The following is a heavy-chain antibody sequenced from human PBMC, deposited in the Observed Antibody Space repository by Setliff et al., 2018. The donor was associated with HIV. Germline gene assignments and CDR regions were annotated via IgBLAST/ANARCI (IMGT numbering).Heavy chain of an antibody. J-gene: IGHJ4*02. D-gene: IGHD5-18*01. CDR1: GDSISSYY. Sequence: SETLSLTCTVSGDSISSYYWSWIRQPPGKGLAWIGYIYYSGSTNYNPSLKSRVTISLDMSKNQFSLRLSSVTAADTAVYYCARDSGYSFGFNYFDYWGQGTLVTVSS. CDR3: ARDSGYSFGFNYFDY. V-gene: IGHV4-59*01. CDR2: IYYSGST.